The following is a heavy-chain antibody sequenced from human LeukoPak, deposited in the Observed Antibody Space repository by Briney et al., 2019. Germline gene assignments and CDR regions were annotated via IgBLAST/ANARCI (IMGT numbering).Heavy chain of an antibody. D-gene: IGHD4-17*01. CDR1: GFTFSNAR. CDR2: IDRRTYGGTT. J-gene: IGHJ4*02. Sequence: GGSLRLSCAASGFTFSNARMSWVRQAPGKGLECVGRIDRRTYGGTTDYAAPVKGRFTISRDDSKNTLYLQMNSLKTEDTAVYYCTTVAYDYGDDGLDYWGQGTLVTVSS. V-gene: IGHV3-15*04. CDR3: TTVAYDYGDDGLDY.